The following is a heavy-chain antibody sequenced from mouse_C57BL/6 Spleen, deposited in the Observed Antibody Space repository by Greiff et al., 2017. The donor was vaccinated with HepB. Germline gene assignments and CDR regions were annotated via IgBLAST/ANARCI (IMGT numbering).Heavy chain of an antibody. J-gene: IGHJ2*01. CDR1: GFTFSDYG. D-gene: IGHD1-1*01. Sequence: EVNVVEAGGGLVKPGGSLKLSCAASGFTFSDYGMHWVRQAPEKGLEWVAYISSGSSTIYYADTVKGRFTISRDNAKNTLFLQMNSLRSEDTAMYYCAKQYYGGSYGYFDYWGQGTTLTVSS. CDR2: ISSGSSTI. CDR3: AKQYYGGSYGYFDY. V-gene: IGHV5-17*01.